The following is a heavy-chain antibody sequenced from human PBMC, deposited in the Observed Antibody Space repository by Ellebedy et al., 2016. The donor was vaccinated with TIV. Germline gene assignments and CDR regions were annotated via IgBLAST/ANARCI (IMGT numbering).Heavy chain of an antibody. D-gene: IGHD5-18*01. CDR2: FDPEDGEP. V-gene: IGHV1-24*01. J-gene: IGHJ5*02. CDR1: GYTLTELS. Sequence: AASVKVSCKVSGYTLTELSMHWVRQAPGKGLEWMGNFDPEDGEPVYAQNFQGRVTMTEDTSASTAYMELSSLRSEDTAVYYCARELRGYSYGRGWFDPWGQGTLVTVSS. CDR3: ARELRGYSYGRGWFDP.